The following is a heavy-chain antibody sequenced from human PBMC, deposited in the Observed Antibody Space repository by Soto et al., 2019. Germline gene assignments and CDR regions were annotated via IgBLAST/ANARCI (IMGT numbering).Heavy chain of an antibody. V-gene: IGHV4-30-4*01. Sequence: PSETLSLTCTVSGGSISSGDYYWSWIRQPPGKGLEWIGYIYYSGSTYYNPSLKGRVTISVDTSKNQFSLKLSSVTAADTAVYYCARSPGLELGTFDYWGQGTLVTVSS. CDR3: ARSPGLELGTFDY. CDR2: IYYSGST. D-gene: IGHD7-27*01. J-gene: IGHJ4*02. CDR1: GGSISSGDYY.